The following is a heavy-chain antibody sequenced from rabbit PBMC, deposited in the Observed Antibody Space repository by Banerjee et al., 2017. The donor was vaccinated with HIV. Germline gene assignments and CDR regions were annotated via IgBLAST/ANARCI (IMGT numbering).Heavy chain of an antibody. CDR1: GFSFSSRYW. CDR2: MNAGTSGST. V-gene: IGHV1S45*01. CDR3: ARDLGGVIGWNFGL. D-gene: IGHD1-1*01. Sequence: QEQLEESGGDLVKPEGSLTLTCTASGFSFSSRYWICWVRQAPGKGLEWIGCMNAGTSGSTYYARWAKGRFTISRTSSTTVALQMTSLTAADTATYFCARDLGGVIGWNFGLWGPGTLVTVS. J-gene: IGHJ4*01.